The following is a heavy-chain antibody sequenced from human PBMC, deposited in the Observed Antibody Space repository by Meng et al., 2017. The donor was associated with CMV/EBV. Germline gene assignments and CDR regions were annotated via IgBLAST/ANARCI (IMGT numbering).Heavy chain of an antibody. J-gene: IGHJ5*02. CDR1: GGTFSSYA. Sequence: SVKVSCKASGGTFSSYAISWVRQAPGQGLEWMGGIIPIFGTANYAQKFQGRVTITTDESTSTAYMELSSLRSEDTAVYYCARVGISSSWNEPGTGWFDPWGQGTLVTVSS. D-gene: IGHD6-13*01. V-gene: IGHV1-69*05. CDR3: ARVGISSSWNEPGTGWFDP. CDR2: IIPIFGTA.